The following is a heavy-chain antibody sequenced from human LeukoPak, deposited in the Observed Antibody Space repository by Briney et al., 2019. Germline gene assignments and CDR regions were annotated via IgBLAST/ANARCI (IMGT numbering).Heavy chain of an antibody. J-gene: IGHJ4*02. Sequence: ASVKVSRKASGYTFTSYGISWVRQAPGQGLEWMGWISAYNGNTNYAQKLQGRVTMTTDTSTSTAYMELRSLRSDDTAVYYCARDLEDGYSYGPYYFDYWGQGTLVTVSS. CDR1: GYTFTSYG. CDR3: ARDLEDGYSYGPYYFDY. V-gene: IGHV1-18*01. CDR2: ISAYNGNT. D-gene: IGHD5-18*01.